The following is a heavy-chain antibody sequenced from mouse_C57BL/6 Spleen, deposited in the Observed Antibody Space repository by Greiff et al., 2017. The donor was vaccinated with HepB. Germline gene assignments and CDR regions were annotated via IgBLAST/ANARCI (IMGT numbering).Heavy chain of an antibody. CDR2: ISSGSSTI. J-gene: IGHJ3*01. Sequence: EVQVVESGGGLVKPGGSLKLSCAASGFTFSDYGMHWVRQAPEKGLEWVAYISSGSSTIYYADTVKGRFTISRDNAKNTLFLQMTSLRSEDTAMYYCARGDGYDGAWFAYWGQGTLVTVSA. V-gene: IGHV5-17*01. CDR1: GFTFSDYG. CDR3: ARGDGYDGAWFAY. D-gene: IGHD2-2*01.